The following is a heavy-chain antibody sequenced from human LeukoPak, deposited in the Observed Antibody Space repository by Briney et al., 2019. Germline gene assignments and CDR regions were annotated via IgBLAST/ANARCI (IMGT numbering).Heavy chain of an antibody. Sequence: GGSLRLSCAAAGFPFDDYGMSWVRQAPGKGLEWVSGINWNGGSTGYADSVKGRFTISRDNAKNSLYLQMNSLRAEDTALYYCARSGRWDDAFDIWGQGTMVTVSS. CDR3: ARSGRWDDAFDI. CDR2: INWNGGST. J-gene: IGHJ3*02. D-gene: IGHD6-25*01. V-gene: IGHV3-20*04. CDR1: GFPFDDYG.